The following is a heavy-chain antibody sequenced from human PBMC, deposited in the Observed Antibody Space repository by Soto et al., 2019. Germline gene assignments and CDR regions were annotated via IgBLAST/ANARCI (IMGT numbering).Heavy chain of an antibody. D-gene: IGHD2-2*01. CDR2: IYWDDDT. Sequence: QITLKESGPTLVKPTQTLTLTCIFSGFSLSADGVGVGWIRQPPGKALEWLALIYWDDDTRYRPSLKSRLTITKDTSKNHVVLTMTNMDPVDTGTYSCAHADGGTSWPNDAFDVWGQGTVVTVSS. CDR3: AHADGGTSWPNDAFDV. J-gene: IGHJ3*01. CDR1: GFSLSADGVG. V-gene: IGHV2-5*02.